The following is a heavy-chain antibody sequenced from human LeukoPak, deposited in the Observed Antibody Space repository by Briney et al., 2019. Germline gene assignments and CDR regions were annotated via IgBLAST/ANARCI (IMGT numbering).Heavy chain of an antibody. CDR1: GGSFSGYY. D-gene: IGHD5-18*01. J-gene: IGHJ4*02. Sequence: HSETLSLTCAVYGGSFSGYYWSWIRQPPGKGREWIGEINHSGSTNYNPSLKSRVTISVDTSKNQFSLKLRSVTAADTAVYYCARGRRTRGYSYGYLVYFDYWGQGTLVTVSS. CDR3: ARGRRTRGYSYGYLVYFDY. V-gene: IGHV4-34*01. CDR2: INHSGST.